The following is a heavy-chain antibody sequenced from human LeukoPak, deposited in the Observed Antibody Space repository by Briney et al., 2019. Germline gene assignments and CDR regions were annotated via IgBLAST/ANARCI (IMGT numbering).Heavy chain of an antibody. CDR3: ARGRRSYQLGY. CDR2: INSDGSST. Sequence: PPGGSLRLSCAASGFTFSSYWMHWVRQAPGKGLVWVSRINSDGSSTSYADSVKGRFTISRDNAKNTLYLRMNSLRAEDTAVYYCARGRRSYQLGYWGQGTLVAVSS. D-gene: IGHD2-2*01. J-gene: IGHJ4*02. CDR1: GFTFSSYW. V-gene: IGHV3-74*01.